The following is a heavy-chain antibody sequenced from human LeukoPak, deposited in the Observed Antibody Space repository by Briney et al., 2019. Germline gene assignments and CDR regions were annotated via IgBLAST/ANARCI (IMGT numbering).Heavy chain of an antibody. Sequence: GGSLRLSCAASVFAFSYYSMSWVRQVPGKGLEWVSYIDSSGATTYYADSVKGRFIISRDNAKNSLFLQINSLRAEDLAVYYCAGSTVWSGIFQYWGQGTLVTVSS. CDR3: AGSTVWSGIFQY. CDR1: VFAFSYYS. J-gene: IGHJ1*01. CDR2: IDSSGATT. V-gene: IGHV3-48*01. D-gene: IGHD3-3*01.